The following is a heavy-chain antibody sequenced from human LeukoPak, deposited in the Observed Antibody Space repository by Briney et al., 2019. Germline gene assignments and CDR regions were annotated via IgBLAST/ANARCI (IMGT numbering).Heavy chain of an antibody. CDR2: IIPIFGTA. CDR3: ARHSTDYIMFDY. V-gene: IGHV1-69*13. D-gene: IGHD4-11*01. J-gene: IGHJ4*02. CDR1: GGTFSSYA. Sequence: SVTVSCKASGGTFSSYAISWVRQAPGQGLEWMGGIIPIFGTANYAQKFQGRVTITADESTSTAYMELSSLRSEDTAVYYCARHSTDYIMFDYWGQGTLVTVSS.